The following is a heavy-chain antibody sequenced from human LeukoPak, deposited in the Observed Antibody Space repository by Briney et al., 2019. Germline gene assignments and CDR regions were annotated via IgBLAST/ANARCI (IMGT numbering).Heavy chain of an antibody. CDR1: GYTFTRYY. Sequence: GASVKVSCKASGYTFTRYYIHWLRQAPGQGIEWMGWIDPNTGGTNFAQKFQGRITMTRDTSTSTVYMELSSLRSEDTAVYYCASDRTADLDYWGQGTLVTVSS. D-gene: IGHD6-13*01. CDR2: IDPNTGGT. J-gene: IGHJ4*02. CDR3: ASDRTADLDY. V-gene: IGHV1-2*02.